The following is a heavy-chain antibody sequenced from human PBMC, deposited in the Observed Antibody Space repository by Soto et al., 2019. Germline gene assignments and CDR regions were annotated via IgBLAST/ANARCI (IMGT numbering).Heavy chain of an antibody. Sequence: PGGSLRLSCAASGFTSSTYALNWVRQAPGRGLEWVSTISESGHHTYYADSLKGRFTISRDKSNNTLSLQMNSLRAEDTAVYYCVKSDGCGGGSCYTGTYYYFDVWGRGTLVTVSP. CDR2: ISESGHHT. CDR3: VKSDGCGGGSCYTGTYYYFDV. D-gene: IGHD2-15*01. J-gene: IGHJ2*01. CDR1: GFTSSTYA. V-gene: IGHV3-23*01.